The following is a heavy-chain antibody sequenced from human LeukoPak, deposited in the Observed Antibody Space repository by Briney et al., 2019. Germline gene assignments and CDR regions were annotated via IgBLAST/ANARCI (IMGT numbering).Heavy chain of an antibody. V-gene: IGHV4-4*07. J-gene: IGHJ4*02. D-gene: IGHD5-18*01. CDR1: GGSISTYY. Sequence: PSETLSLTCTVSGGSISTYYWSWIRQPAGKGLEWIGRVYTSGTTTYNPSLKSRVTMSLDTSKNQMSLKLRSVTAADTAMYFCALGGHTHGWDFWGQGTLVTVSS. CDR2: VYTSGTT. CDR3: ALGGHTHGWDF.